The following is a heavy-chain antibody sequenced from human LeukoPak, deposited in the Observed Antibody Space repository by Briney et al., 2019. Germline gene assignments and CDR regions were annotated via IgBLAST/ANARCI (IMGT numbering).Heavy chain of an antibody. Sequence: SETLSLTCAVYGGSISSSSYYWGWIRQPPGKGLEWIGSIYYSGSTYYNPSLKSRVTISVDTSKNQFSLKLGSVTAADTAVYYCARRRYSSSWYGNFDLRGRGTLVTVSS. J-gene: IGHJ2*01. CDR2: IYYSGST. CDR3: ARRRYSSSWYGNFDL. D-gene: IGHD6-13*01. V-gene: IGHV4-39*01. CDR1: GGSISSSSYY.